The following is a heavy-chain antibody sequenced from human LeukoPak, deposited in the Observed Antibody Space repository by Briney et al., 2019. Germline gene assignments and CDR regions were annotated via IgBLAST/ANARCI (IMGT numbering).Heavy chain of an antibody. CDR3: AGDPPFGYRTPHFDY. D-gene: IGHD5-18*01. CDR2: INAGNGNT. CDR1: GYTFTSYA. Sequence: ASVKVSCKASGYTFTSYAMHWVRQAPGQRLEWMGWINAGNGNTKYSQKFQGRVTITRDTSASTAYMELSSLRSEDTAVYYCAGDPPFGYRTPHFDYWGQGTLVTVSS. J-gene: IGHJ4*02. V-gene: IGHV1-3*01.